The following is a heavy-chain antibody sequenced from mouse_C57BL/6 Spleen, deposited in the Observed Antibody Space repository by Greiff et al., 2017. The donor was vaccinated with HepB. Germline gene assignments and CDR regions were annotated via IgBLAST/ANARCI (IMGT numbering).Heavy chain of an antibody. CDR3: TTPYLVGGY. D-gene: IGHD2-2*01. Sequence: VQLQQSGAELVRPGASVKLSCTASGFNFTDYYMHWVKQRPGQGLEWIGWIDPENGDTEYSSKFQGKATITAATSSNTAYLQLSSLTSEDTAVYYSTTPYLVGGYWGQGTTLTVSS. CDR2: IDPENGDT. J-gene: IGHJ2*01. V-gene: IGHV14-4*01. CDR1: GFNFTDYY.